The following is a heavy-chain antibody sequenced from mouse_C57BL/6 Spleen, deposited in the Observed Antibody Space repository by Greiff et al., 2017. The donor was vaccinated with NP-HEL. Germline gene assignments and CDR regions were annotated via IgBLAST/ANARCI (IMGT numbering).Heavy chain of an antibody. CDR2: ISSGSSTI. D-gene: IGHD1-1*01. CDR3: ARYGPRYFDV. Sequence: DVMLVESGGGLVKPGGSLKLSCAASGFTFSDYGMHWVRQAPEKGLEWVAYISSGSSTIYYADTVKGRFTISRDKAKNTLFLQMTSLRSEDTAMYYCARYGPRYFDVWGTGTTVTVSS. CDR1: GFTFSDYG. J-gene: IGHJ1*03. V-gene: IGHV5-17*01.